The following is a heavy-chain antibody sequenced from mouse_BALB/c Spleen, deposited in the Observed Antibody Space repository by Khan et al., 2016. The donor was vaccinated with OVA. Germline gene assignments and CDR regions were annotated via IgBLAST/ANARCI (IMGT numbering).Heavy chain of an antibody. CDR3: ARRNSFRFTFAH. CDR2: ISPGSGDT. V-gene: IGHV1-77*01. J-gene: IGHJ3*01. CDR1: GYTFTDYY. Sequence: VELSCKASGYTFTDYYINWVKQRTGQGLEWIGEISPGSGDTYYNERFKVTATLTQDKSSSTAYMQLSSLTSQGSAVYFSARRNSFRFTFAHWGQRALDTIAA.